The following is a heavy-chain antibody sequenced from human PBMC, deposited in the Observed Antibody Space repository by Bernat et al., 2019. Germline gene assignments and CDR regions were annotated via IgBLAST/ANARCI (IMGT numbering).Heavy chain of an antibody. CDR1: GFTFSSYS. Sequence: EVQLVESGGDLVKPGGSLRLSCAASGFTFSSYSMNWVRQAPGKGLEWVSSISSSSSYIYYADSVKGRFTISRDNAKNSLYLQMNSLRAEDTAVYYCAREYSSGWYSGAGWFDPWGQGTLVTVSS. CDR3: AREYSSGWYSGAGWFDP. V-gene: IGHV3-21*01. D-gene: IGHD6-19*01. J-gene: IGHJ5*02. CDR2: ISSSSSYI.